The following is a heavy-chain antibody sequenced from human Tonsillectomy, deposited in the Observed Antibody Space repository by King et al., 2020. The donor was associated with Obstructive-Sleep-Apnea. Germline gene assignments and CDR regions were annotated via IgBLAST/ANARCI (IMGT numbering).Heavy chain of an antibody. J-gene: IGHJ4*02. Sequence: LQLQESGPGLVKPSETLSLTCTVSGGSISSTTYYWGWIRQPPGKGLEWIGSIYYTGTTYSNPSLKSRVTISVDTSKNQFSLKLSSVTAADTAVYYCAREMIVDYYFDYWGQGTLVTVSS. V-gene: IGHV4-39*07. D-gene: IGHD3-22*01. CDR3: AREMIVDYYFDY. CDR1: GGSISSTTYY. CDR2: IYYTGTT.